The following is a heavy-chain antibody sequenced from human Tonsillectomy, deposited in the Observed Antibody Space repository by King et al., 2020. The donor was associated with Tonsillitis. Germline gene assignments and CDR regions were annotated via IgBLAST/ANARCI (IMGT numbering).Heavy chain of an antibody. CDR2: ISNNGYYI. CDR3: ARSRTTGAGGWFDP. J-gene: IGHJ5*02. CDR1: GFTFSRYS. Sequence: VQLVESGGGLVKPGGSLRLSCAASGFTFSRYSMNWVRQAPGKGLEWVSSISNNGYYIYYADSVKGRFTISRDNAKNSLYLQMNSLRPEDTAVYSCARSRTTGAGGWFDPWGQGTLVTVSS. V-gene: IGHV3-21*01. D-gene: IGHD1-14*01.